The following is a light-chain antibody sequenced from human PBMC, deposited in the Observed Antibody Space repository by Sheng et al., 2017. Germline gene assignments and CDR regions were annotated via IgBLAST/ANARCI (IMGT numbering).Light chain of an antibody. CDR1: QSVRNW. CDR3: QQYNNYWT. J-gene: IGKJ1*01. CDR2: KAS. V-gene: IGKV1-5*03. Sequence: DIQMTQSPSSLSASEGDRVSITCRASQSVRNWLAWYQQKPGKAPKLLIYKASTLQSGVPSRFSGSGSGTEFTLTISSLQPDDFATYYCQQYNNYWTFGQGTKVEVK.